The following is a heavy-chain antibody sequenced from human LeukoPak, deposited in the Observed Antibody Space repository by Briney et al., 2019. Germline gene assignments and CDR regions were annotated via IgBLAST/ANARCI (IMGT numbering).Heavy chain of an antibody. J-gene: IGHJ4*02. Sequence: PSETLSLTCAASGGTFSGYYWSWLRQPPGKGLEWIGEINHSGSTNYNPSLKSRVTISVDTSKNQFSLKLSSVPAADTAVYYCARGILVTVYAAFDYWGQGTLVTVSS. D-gene: IGHD2-8*01. V-gene: IGHV4-34*01. CDR3: ARGILVTVYAAFDY. CDR1: GGTFSGYY. CDR2: INHSGST.